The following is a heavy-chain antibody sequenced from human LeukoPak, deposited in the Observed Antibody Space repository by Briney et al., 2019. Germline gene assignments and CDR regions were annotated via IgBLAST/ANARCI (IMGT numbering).Heavy chain of an antibody. CDR2: ISYDGSNK. V-gene: IGHV3-30*18. J-gene: IGHJ4*02. D-gene: IGHD2-21*02. CDR1: GFTFSSYG. CDR3: AKSGRPHCGGDCYLGDY. Sequence: GGSLRLSCAASGFTFSSYGMHWVRQAPGKGLEWVAIISYDGSNKYYADSVKGRFTISRDNSKSTLYLQMNSLRAEDTAVYYCAKSGRPHCGGDCYLGDYWGQGTLVTVSS.